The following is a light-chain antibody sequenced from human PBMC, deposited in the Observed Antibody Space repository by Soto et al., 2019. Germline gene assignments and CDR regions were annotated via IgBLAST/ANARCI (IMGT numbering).Light chain of an antibody. CDR1: RSVGNN. CDR2: AAS. CDR3: QQHADWPLT. Sequence: EIVLTQSPATLSLSPGERATLSCRASRSVGNNLAWYQKKPGQAPGLLIYAASTRATGIPARFSGSGSGADFTLTISSLEPEDFAVYYCQQHADWPLTFGGGTQGGYQ. J-gene: IGKJ4*01. V-gene: IGKV3-11*01.